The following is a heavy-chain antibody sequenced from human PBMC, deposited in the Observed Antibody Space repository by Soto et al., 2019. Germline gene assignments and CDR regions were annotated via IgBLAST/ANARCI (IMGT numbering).Heavy chain of an antibody. CDR1: GFTFSSYA. CDR2: ISHDGSSQ. V-gene: IGHV3-30-3*01. Sequence: QVQLVESGGGVVQPGRSLRLSCVATGFTFSSYAMNWVRQAPGKGLEWVAVISHDGSSQYYTDSVKGRFTISRDNSKNALYVQMNSLRGKDTVVYYCARDYGSALDYWGQGTLVTVSS. D-gene: IGHD3-10*01. J-gene: IGHJ4*02. CDR3: ARDYGSALDY.